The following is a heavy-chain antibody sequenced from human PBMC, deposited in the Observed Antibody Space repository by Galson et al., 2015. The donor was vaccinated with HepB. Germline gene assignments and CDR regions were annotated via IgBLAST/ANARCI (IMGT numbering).Heavy chain of an antibody. Sequence: SLRLSCAASGFTFRNFAMSWVRQAPGKGLEWVSAITDSGTTYYADSVKGRFTISRDNSKNTQYLQMNSLKVEDTAVYYCAREIIAAGYYFDFWGQGTLVTVSS. CDR2: ITDSGTT. V-gene: IGHV3-23*01. J-gene: IGHJ4*02. D-gene: IGHD6-13*01. CDR3: AREIIAAGYYFDF. CDR1: GFTFRNFA.